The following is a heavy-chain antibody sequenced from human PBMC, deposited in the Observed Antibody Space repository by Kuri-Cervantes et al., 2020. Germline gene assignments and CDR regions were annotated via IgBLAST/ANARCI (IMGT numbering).Heavy chain of an antibody. CDR2: INHSGST. D-gene: IGHD6-13*01. V-gene: IGHV4-34*01. CDR3: ASTLPYSSSYMLSA. Sequence: SETLSLTCAVYGGSFSGYYWSWIRQPPGKGLEWIGEINHSGSTYYNPSLKSRVTISVDRSKNQFSLKLSSVTAADTAVYCCASTLPYSSSYMLSAWGQGTLVTVSS. CDR1: GGSFSGYY. J-gene: IGHJ1*01.